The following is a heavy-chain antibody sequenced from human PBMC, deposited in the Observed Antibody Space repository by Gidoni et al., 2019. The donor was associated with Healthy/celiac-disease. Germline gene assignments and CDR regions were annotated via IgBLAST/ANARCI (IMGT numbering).Heavy chain of an antibody. CDR2: ISGSGGKP. J-gene: IGHJ4*02. CDR1: GFTFSSYG. Sequence: EVPLLESGGGLVQPGGSLRRSCAVSGFTFSSYGMSWVRQAPGKGLEWVPAISGSGGKPYYADSVKGRVTISRDNSKNTLYLQMNSLRAEDTAVYDWANLPIVVVTAIPDYWGQGTLVTVSS. D-gene: IGHD2-21*02. V-gene: IGHV3-23*01. CDR3: ANLPIVVVTAIPDY.